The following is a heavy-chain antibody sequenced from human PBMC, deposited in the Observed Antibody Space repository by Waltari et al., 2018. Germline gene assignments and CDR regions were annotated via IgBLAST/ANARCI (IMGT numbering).Heavy chain of an antibody. CDR3: VRDSSGTY. CDR1: GFTFSSHW. Sequence: EVQLVESGGGLVQPGGSLRLSCAASGFTFSSHWMYWVRQTPGKGLVWVSGINSDGSSKSYADSVKVRVTISRDNAKNTLYLQMNSLRAEDTAVYYCVRDSSGTYWGQGTQVTVSS. D-gene: IGHD3-22*01. V-gene: IGHV3-74*01. CDR2: INSDGSSK. J-gene: IGHJ4*02.